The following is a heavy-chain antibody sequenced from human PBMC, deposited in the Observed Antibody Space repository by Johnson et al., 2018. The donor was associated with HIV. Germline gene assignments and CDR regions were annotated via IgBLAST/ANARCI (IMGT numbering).Heavy chain of an antibody. D-gene: IGHD3-3*01. V-gene: IGHV3-30*04. CDR3: TVWRWGWSGQEPFDV. CDR1: GFTFSSYS. CDR2: IRSDGVNK. J-gene: IGHJ3*01. Sequence: QVQLVESGGGVVQPGRSLRLSCAASGFTFSSYSLHWVRQAPGKGLEWLAYIRSDGVNKQYTDSVKGRFTISRDNSKNTVYLQMNSLRDEDTSVYYCTVWRWGWSGQEPFDVWGPGTMVSVSS.